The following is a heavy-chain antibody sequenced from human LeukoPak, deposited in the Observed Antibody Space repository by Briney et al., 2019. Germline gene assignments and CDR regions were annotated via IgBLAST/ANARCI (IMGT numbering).Heavy chain of an antibody. CDR1: GYTFTSYG. V-gene: IGHV1-18*01. CDR2: ISAYNGNT. D-gene: IGHD6-13*01. J-gene: IGHJ3*02. CDR3: ARDLQQQLVXGYHDAFDI. Sequence: GASVKVSCKASGYTFTSYGISWVRQAPGQGLEWMGWISAYNGNTNYAQKLQGRVTMTTDTSTSTAYMELRSLRSDDTAVYYCARDLQQQLVXGYHDAFDIWGQGTMVTVS.